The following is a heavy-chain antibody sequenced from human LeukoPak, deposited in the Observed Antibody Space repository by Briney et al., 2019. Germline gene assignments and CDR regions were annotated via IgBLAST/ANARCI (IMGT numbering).Heavy chain of an antibody. CDR1: GGSISSYY. CDR3: ARDGKYYDFWSGYSTGFNWFDP. V-gene: IGHV4-59*12. Sequence: SETLSLTCTVSGGSISSYYWSWIRQPPGKGLEWIGYIYYSGSTNYNPSLKSRVTISVDTSKNQFSLKLSSVTAADTAVYYCARDGKYYDFWSGYSTGFNWFDPWGQGTLVTVSS. J-gene: IGHJ5*02. D-gene: IGHD3-3*01. CDR2: IYYSGST.